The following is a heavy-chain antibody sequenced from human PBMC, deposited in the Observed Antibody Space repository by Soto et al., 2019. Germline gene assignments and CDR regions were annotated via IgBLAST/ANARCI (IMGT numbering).Heavy chain of an antibody. CDR1: GFTCSDYY. D-gene: IGHD2-2*01. CDR2: ISSSGSTI. CDR3: AISKTRAVVPDAHDF. Sequence: GGSLXLSFAASGFTCSDYYMSWIRQAPGKGLEWVSYISSSGSTIYYADSVKGRFTISRHHAKNSLYLQMNSLSAEDTAIYYCAISKTRAVVPDAHDFWSPGTLVIGSS. V-gene: IGHV3-11*01. J-gene: IGHJ4*02.